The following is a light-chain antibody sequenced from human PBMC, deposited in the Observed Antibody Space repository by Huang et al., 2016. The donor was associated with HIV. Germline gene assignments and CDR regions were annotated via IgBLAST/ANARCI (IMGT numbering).Light chain of an antibody. CDR3: QQRSNWPPFT. CDR1: QKINTY. CDR2: DAS. Sequence: EILLTQSPATLSLVPGERDTLSCKASQKINTYLAWYQQKPGQAPRLLLYDASTRSPDTPARFGGSGSGTDFTLTITNLGPEDFAVYFCQQRSNWPPFTFGPGTKVDRK. J-gene: IGKJ3*01. V-gene: IGKV3-11*01.